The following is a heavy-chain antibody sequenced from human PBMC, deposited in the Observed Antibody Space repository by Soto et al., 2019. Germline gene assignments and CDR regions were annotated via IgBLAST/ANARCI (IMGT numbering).Heavy chain of an antibody. Sequence: QVQLQESGPGLVKPSQTLSLTCTVSGGSISSGDYYWSWIRQPPGKGLEWIGYIYYSGSTYYNPSLKSRVTISVDTSKNQFSLKLSSVTAADTAVYYCARAGRAAERYYYGMDVWGQGTTVTVSS. CDR3: ARAGRAAERYYYGMDV. D-gene: IGHD2-15*01. CDR1: GGSISSGDYY. V-gene: IGHV4-30-4*01. J-gene: IGHJ6*02. CDR2: IYYSGST.